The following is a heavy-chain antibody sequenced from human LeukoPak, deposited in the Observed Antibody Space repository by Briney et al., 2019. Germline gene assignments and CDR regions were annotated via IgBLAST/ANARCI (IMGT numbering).Heavy chain of an antibody. CDR1: GYTFTSYG. CDR2: ISAYNGNT. Sequence: ASVKVSCKASGYTFTSYGISWVRQAPGQGLEWMGWISAYNGNTNYAQKFQGRVTMTRDTSISTAYMELSRLRSDDTAVYYCARVVDYYGSGSYNYWGQGTLVTVSS. D-gene: IGHD3-10*01. J-gene: IGHJ4*02. CDR3: ARVVDYYGSGSYNY. V-gene: IGHV1-18*01.